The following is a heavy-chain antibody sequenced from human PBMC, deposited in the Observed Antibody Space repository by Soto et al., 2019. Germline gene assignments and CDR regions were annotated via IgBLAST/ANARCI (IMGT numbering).Heavy chain of an antibody. CDR2: IYYSGST. V-gene: IGHV4-39*01. CDR1: GGSISSSSYY. Sequence: PSETLSLTCTVSGGSISSSSYYWGWIRQPPGKGLEWIGSIYYSGSTYYNPSLKSRVTISVDTSKNQFSLKLSSVTAAVTAVYYCARPSITMVRGVISRWFDPWGQGTLVTVSS. D-gene: IGHD3-10*01. J-gene: IGHJ5*02. CDR3: ARPSITMVRGVISRWFDP.